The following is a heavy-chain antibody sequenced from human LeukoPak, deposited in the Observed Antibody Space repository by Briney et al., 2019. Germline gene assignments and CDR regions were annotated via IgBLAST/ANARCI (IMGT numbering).Heavy chain of an antibody. CDR1: GFTFSSYA. CDR3: AKDLPGLLVATRQYYYYYGMDV. CDR2: IIGMGVST. V-gene: IGHV3-23*01. J-gene: IGHJ6*02. Sequence: GGSLRLACAASGFTFSSYAMSWVRQAPGKGREWVSAIIGMGVSTSYADSVKGRFTISRDNSKNTLYLQMNSLRAEDTSVYYCAKDLPGLLVATRQYYYYYGMDVWGQGTTVTVSS. D-gene: IGHD2-8*02.